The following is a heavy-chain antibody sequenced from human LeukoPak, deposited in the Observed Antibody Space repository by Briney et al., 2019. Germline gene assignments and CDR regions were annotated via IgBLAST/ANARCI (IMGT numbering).Heavy chain of an antibody. CDR2: ISYDGSNK. J-gene: IGHJ4*02. CDR3: AGGKYFDY. CDR1: GFTFSSYG. V-gene: IGHV3-30*03. D-gene: IGHD1-26*01. Sequence: GGSLRLSCAASGFTFSSYGMYWVRQAPGRGLEWVAVISYDGSNKYHADSVKGRFTISRDNSKNTLYLQMNSLRAEDTAVYYCAGGKYFDYWGQGTLVTVSS.